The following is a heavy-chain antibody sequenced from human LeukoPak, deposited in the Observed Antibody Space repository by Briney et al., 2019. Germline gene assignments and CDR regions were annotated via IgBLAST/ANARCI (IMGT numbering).Heavy chain of an antibody. J-gene: IGHJ6*02. V-gene: IGHV4-38-2*02. D-gene: IGHD3-10*01. CDR2: IYHSGFT. CDR3: LRDKAGSFYGSGGYHFNYNGMDV. Sequence: SETLSLTCTVSNYSINNGYYWGWIRQPPGRGLEWIGSIYHSGFTYSNPSLTSRLTMSIDASKNEFSLRLTSVTAADAAIYYCLRDKAGSFYGSGGYHFNYNGMDVWGQGTAVTVSS. CDR1: NYSINNGYY.